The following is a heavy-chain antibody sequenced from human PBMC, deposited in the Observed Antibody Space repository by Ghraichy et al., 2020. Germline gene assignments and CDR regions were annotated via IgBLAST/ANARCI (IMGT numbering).Heavy chain of an antibody. Sequence: GVSLRLSCAASGFTFSSYAMSWVRQAPGKGLEWVSAISGSGGSTYYADSVKGRFTISRDNSKNTLYLQMNSLRAEDTAVYYCAKGGYYDSSGYIDYWGQGTLVTVSS. J-gene: IGHJ4*02. D-gene: IGHD3-22*01. CDR1: GFTFSSYA. CDR3: AKGGYYDSSGYIDY. V-gene: IGHV3-23*01. CDR2: ISGSGGST.